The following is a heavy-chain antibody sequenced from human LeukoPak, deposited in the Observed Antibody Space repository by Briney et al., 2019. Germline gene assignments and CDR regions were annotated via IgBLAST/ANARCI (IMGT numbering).Heavy chain of an antibody. CDR3: ARRTVTVTNFDY. D-gene: IGHD4-17*01. J-gene: IGHJ4*02. Sequence: SETLSLTCTVSGGSISSSSYYWGWIRQPPGKGLEWIGSIYYSGSTYYNPSLKSRVTISVDTSKNQFSLKLSSVTAADPAVYYCARRTVTVTNFDYWGQGTLVTVSS. CDR1: GGSISSSSYY. V-gene: IGHV4-39*01. CDR2: IYYSGST.